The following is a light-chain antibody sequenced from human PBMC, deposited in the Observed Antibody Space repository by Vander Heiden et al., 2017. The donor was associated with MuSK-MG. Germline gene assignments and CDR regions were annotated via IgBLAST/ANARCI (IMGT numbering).Light chain of an antibody. CDR2: SAS. CDR1: QDLSNS. J-gene: IGKJ4*01. V-gene: IGKV1-NL1*01. Sequence: IQLNQSPSSLSACVGDRVTRTCLASQDLSNSLAWYQQKPGKTPKLLLYSASKLQSGVPSRFSGSGSGTDYTLTITSLQPEDFAIYYCQQFYDDPLTFGGGTTVEIK. CDR3: QQFYDDPLT.